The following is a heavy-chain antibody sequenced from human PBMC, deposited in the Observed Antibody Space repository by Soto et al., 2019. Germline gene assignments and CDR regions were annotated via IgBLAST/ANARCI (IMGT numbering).Heavy chain of an antibody. CDR1: GGSFSGYY. V-gene: IGHV4-34*01. CDR3: ARGLQSRSGRYYTFDP. Sequence: QVQLQQWGAGLLKPSETLSLTCAVYGGSFSGYYWSWIRQPPGKGLEWIGEINHSGSTHSNPSLKSRFTISVDTSENQFSLKLSSVTAADTAVYYCARGLQSRSGRYYTFDPWGQGTLVTVSS. CDR2: INHSGST. J-gene: IGHJ5*02. D-gene: IGHD3-10*01.